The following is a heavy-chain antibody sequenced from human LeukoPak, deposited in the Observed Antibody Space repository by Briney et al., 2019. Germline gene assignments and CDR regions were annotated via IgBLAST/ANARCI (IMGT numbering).Heavy chain of an antibody. CDR2: INPNSGGT. CDR1: GYTFTGYY. J-gene: IGHJ6*02. V-gene: IGHV1-2*02. CDR3: ARVSYGSGVDYYYYGMDV. D-gene: IGHD3-10*01. Sequence: ASVKVSCKASGYTFTGYYMHWVRQAPGQGLEWMGWINPNSGGTNYAQKFQGRVTMTRDTSISTAYMELSRLRSDDTAVYYCARVSYGSGVDYYYYGMDVWGQGTPVTVSS.